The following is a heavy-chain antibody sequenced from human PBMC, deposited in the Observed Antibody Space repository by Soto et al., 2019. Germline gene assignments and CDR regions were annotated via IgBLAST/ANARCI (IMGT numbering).Heavy chain of an antibody. CDR1: GDSVSNDNYY. CDR2: IYYSGTT. V-gene: IGHV4-61*01. J-gene: IGHJ4*02. CDR3: ARSQRGRTAFTFDY. Sequence: SETLSLTCAVSGDSVSNDNYYWSWIRQPPGKGLEWIGYIYYSGTTNYNSYLKSRLSLSVDMSKNQFSLKLASVTAADTAVYFCARSQRGRTAFTFDYWGQGALVTVS. D-gene: IGHD3-16*01.